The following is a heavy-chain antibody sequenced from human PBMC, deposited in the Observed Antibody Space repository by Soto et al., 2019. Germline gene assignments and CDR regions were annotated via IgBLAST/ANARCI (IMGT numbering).Heavy chain of an antibody. J-gene: IGHJ6*02. CDR3: TREGSAPYYYYGMDA. CDR2: INTHNDNT. CDR1: GYTFTTYG. V-gene: IGHV1-18*01. D-gene: IGHD3-10*01. Sequence: QVQLEQSAPEVKKPGASVKVSCKASGYTFTTYGISWVRQAPGQGLEWLGWINTHNDNTNYAQNLQGRVIMTADTSTSTAYMELRSLRSDDTAIYYCTREGSAPYYYYGMDAWGQGTTVTVSS.